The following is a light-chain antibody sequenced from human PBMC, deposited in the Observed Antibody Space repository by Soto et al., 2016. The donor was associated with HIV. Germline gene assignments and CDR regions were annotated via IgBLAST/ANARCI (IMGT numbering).Light chain of an antibody. CDR1: QGINSY. Sequence: DIQMTQSPSSPSASVGDRVTFTCRASQGINSYLAWYQQKPGTAPKLLIYAASTLQSGIPSRFSGSGSGTEFTLTISSLQPEDFATYYCQQVYTYPRTFGQGTKVDIK. CDR3: QQVYTYPRT. V-gene: IGKV1-9*01. J-gene: IGKJ1*01. CDR2: AAS.